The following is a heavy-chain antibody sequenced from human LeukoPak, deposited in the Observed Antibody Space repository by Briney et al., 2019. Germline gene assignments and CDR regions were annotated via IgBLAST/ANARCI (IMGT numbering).Heavy chain of an antibody. J-gene: IGHJ4*02. V-gene: IGHV1-8*03. CDR3: ARGYYDSSGYYPIDY. CDR1: GYTFTSYD. CDR2: MNPNSGNT. Sequence: ASVKVSCKASGYTFTSYDINWVRQATGQGLEWMGWMNPNSGNTGYAQKFKGRVTITRNTSISTAYMELSSLRSEDTAVYYCARGYYDSSGYYPIDYWGQGTLVTVSS. D-gene: IGHD3-22*01.